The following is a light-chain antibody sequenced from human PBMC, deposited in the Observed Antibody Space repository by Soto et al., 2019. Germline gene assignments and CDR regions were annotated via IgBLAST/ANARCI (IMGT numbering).Light chain of an antibody. CDR2: EAS. Sequence: QCVLTQPPSASGSPGQSVTISCTGTSSDVGGYNYVSWYQHHPGKAPKLLIYEASKRPSGVPDRFSGSESANTASLTVSGLQAVYEADYFCSSYAGDYNLYVFGTGTKVTVL. J-gene: IGLJ1*01. CDR1: SSDVGGYNY. CDR3: SSYAGDYNLYV. V-gene: IGLV2-8*01.